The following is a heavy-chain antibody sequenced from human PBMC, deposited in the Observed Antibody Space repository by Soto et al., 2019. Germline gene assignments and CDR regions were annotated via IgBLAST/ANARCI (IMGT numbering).Heavy chain of an antibody. V-gene: IGHV1-18*01. CDR1: GYTFTNYA. D-gene: IGHD6-13*01. Sequence: QVQLVQSGGELKKPGASVKVSCKASGYTFTNYAISWVRQAPGRGLEWMGWVNTYNGNPNYAQIFQVRVTMTTDTSTGTAYMELRSLKSDDSAIYYCARDSQYSTSWQRFDSWGQGTLVTVSS. CDR3: ARDSQYSTSWQRFDS. J-gene: IGHJ4*02. CDR2: VNTYNGNP.